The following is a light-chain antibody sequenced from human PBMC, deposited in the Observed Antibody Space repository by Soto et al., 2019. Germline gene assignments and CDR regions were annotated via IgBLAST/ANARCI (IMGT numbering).Light chain of an antibody. Sequence: QSVLTQPRSVSGSPGQSVTISCIGTSSDVGGYNCVSWYQQHPGKAPQLIIYDVTQRPSGVPDRFSGSKSGNTASLSISGLQAEDEADYYCCSHSASYTFVFGTGTKVTV. J-gene: IGLJ1*01. CDR2: DVT. CDR3: CSHSASYTFV. CDR1: SSDVGGYNC. V-gene: IGLV2-11*01.